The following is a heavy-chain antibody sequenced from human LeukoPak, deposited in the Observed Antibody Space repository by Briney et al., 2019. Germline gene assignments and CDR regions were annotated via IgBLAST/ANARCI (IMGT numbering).Heavy chain of an antibody. Sequence: GGSLRLSCAASGFTFSSYAMSWVRQAPGKGLEWVSAISGSGGSTYYADSVKGRFTISRDNSKNTLYLQMNSLRAEDTAVYYCAKDRGWSSGGRLDWFDPWGQGTLVTVSS. CDR2: ISGSGGST. V-gene: IGHV3-23*01. CDR1: GFTFSSYA. CDR3: AKDRGWSSGGRLDWFDP. J-gene: IGHJ5*02. D-gene: IGHD2-15*01.